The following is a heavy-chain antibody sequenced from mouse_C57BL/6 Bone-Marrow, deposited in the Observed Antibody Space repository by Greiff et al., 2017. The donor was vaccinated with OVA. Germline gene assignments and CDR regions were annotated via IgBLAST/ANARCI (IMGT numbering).Heavy chain of an antibody. Sequence: DVQLVESGGDLVKPGGSLKLSCAASGFTFSSYGMSWVRQTPDKRLEWVATISSGGSYTYYPDSVKGRFTISRDNAKNTLYLQMSSLKSEDTAMYYCARHEGSNYFFYAMDYWGQGTTLTVSS. V-gene: IGHV5-6*01. CDR2: ISSGGSYT. J-gene: IGHJ2*01. D-gene: IGHD2-5*01. CDR3: ARHEGSNYFFYAMDY. CDR1: GFTFSSYG.